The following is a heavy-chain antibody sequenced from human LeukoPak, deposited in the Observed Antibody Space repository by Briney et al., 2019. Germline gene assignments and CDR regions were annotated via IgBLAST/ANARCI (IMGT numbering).Heavy chain of an antibody. D-gene: IGHD4-23*01. J-gene: IGHJ4*02. V-gene: IGHV4-4*07. CDR1: GGSISSYY. Sequence: SETLSLTCTVSGGSISSYYWSWTRQPAGKGLEWIGRIYTSGSTNYNPSLKSRVTMSVDTSKNQFSLKLSSVTAADTAVYYCARDPSDYGGNGYFDYWGQGTLVTVSS. CDR2: IYTSGST. CDR3: ARDPSDYGGNGYFDY.